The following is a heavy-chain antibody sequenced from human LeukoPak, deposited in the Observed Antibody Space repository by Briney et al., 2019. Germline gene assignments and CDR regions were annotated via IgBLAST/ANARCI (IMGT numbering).Heavy chain of an antibody. V-gene: IGHV1-24*01. CDR3: ATGLEIAAADPFDY. D-gene: IGHD6-13*01. CDR2: FDPEDGET. Sequence: GASVKVSCKVSGYTLTELSMHWVRQAPGKGLEWMGGFDPEDGETIYAQKFQGRVTMTEDTSTDTAYMELSSLRSEDTAVYYCATGLEIAAADPFDYWGQGTLVTVSS. CDR1: GYTLTELS. J-gene: IGHJ4*02.